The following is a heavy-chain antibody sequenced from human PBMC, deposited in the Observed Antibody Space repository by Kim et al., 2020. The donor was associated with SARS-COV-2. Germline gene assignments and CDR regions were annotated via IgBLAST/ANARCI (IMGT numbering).Heavy chain of an antibody. D-gene: IGHD3-10*01. V-gene: IGHV1-2*02. J-gene: IGHJ4*02. CDR3: ARAGVRGVITRHY. Sequence: YAPRLQGRVTMTRDTSISTAYMELSRLGSDDTAVYYCARAGVRGVITRHYWGQGTLVTVSS.